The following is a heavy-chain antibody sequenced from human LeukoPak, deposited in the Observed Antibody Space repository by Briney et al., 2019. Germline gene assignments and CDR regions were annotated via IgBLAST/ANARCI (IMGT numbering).Heavy chain of an antibody. J-gene: IGHJ4*02. D-gene: IGHD1-26*01. Sequence: PGGSLRLSCAASGFTFSSYGMHWVRQAPGKGLEWVSSISSSSSYIYYADSVKGRFTISRDNAKNSLYLQMNSLRAEDTAVYYCARLGTGDYSPYFDYWGQGTLVTVSS. CDR3: ARLGTGDYSPYFDY. CDR1: GFTFSSYG. CDR2: ISSSSSYI. V-gene: IGHV3-21*04.